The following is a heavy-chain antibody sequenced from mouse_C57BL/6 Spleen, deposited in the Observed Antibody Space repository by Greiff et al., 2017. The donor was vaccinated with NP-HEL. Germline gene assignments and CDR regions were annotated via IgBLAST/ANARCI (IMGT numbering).Heavy chain of an antibody. V-gene: IGHV5-4*01. D-gene: IGHD3-2*02. Sequence: DVHLVESGGGLVKPGGSLKLSCAASGFTFSSYAMSWVRQTPEKRLEWVATISDGGSYTYYPDNVKGRFTISRDNAKNNLYLQMSHLKSEDTAMYYCARETAQAFDYWGQGTTLTVSS. CDR1: GFTFSSYA. CDR3: ARETAQAFDY. J-gene: IGHJ2*01. CDR2: ISDGGSYT.